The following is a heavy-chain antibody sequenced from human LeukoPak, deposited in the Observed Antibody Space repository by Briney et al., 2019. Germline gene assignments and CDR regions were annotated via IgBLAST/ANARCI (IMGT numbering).Heavy chain of an antibody. CDR1: GFTFSSYG. CDR3: AKALANFDWLPKGFGY. J-gene: IGHJ4*02. CDR2: ISYDGSNK. Sequence: GGSLRLSCAASGFTFSSYGMHWVRQAPGKGLEWVAVISYDGSNKYYADSVKGRFTISRDNSKNTLYLQMNSLRAEDTAVYYCAKALANFDWLPKGFGYWGQGTLVTVSS. D-gene: IGHD3-9*01. V-gene: IGHV3-30*18.